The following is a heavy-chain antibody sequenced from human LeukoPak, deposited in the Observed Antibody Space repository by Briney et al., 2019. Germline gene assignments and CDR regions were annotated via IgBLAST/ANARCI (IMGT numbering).Heavy chain of an antibody. CDR2: IRSSSDTI. J-gene: IGHJ4*02. CDR1: GFTFSDYS. Sequence: GGSLRLSWAASGFTFSDYSINWVRQAQGKGLEWVSYIRSSSDTIYYADSVKGRFTISRDNAKSSLYLQMNSLRDEDTAMYFCASDSDYSFDYWGQGTLVTVSS. D-gene: IGHD2-21*01. CDR3: ASDSDYSFDY. V-gene: IGHV3-48*02.